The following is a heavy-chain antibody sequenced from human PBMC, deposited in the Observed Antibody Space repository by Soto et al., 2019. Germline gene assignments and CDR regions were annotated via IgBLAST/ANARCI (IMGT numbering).Heavy chain of an antibody. D-gene: IGHD4-17*01. CDR2: IYYSGST. Sequence: SETLSLTCTVSGGSIISSSYYWVWIRQPPGKGLEWIGSIYYSGSTYYNPSLKSRVTISVDTSKNQFSLKLSSVTAADTAVYYCARLVVGGDYVYYYYGMDVWDQGTTVT. CDR1: GGSIISSSYY. CDR3: ARLVVGGDYVYYYYGMDV. V-gene: IGHV4-39*01. J-gene: IGHJ6*02.